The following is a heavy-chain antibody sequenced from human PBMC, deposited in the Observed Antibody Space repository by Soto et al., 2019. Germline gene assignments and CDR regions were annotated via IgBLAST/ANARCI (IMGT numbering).Heavy chain of an antibody. J-gene: IGHJ5*02. D-gene: IGHD3-3*01. V-gene: IGHV4-34*01. CDR1: GGSFSCYY. CDR2: INHSGST. CDR3: ARAVSYYDFWSGYYTGWFDP. Sequence: SETLSLTCAVYGGSFSCYYWSWIRQPPGKGLEWMGEINHSGSTNYNPSLKSRVTISVDTSKNQFSLKLSSVTAADTAVYYCARAVSYYDFWSGYYTGWFDPWGQGTLVTVSS.